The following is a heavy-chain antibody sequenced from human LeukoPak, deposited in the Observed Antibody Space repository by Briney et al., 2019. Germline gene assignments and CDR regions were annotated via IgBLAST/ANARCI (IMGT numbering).Heavy chain of an antibody. CDR2: IRYDGSNK. CDR3: ARAISCSGVSCYSVY. V-gene: IGHV3-30*02. CDR1: GFTFSSYG. J-gene: IGHJ4*02. Sequence: GGSLRLSCAASGFTFSSYGMHWVRQAPGKGLEWVAFIRYDGSNKYYADSVKGRFTISRDNSKNTLSLQMNSLRAEDTAVYYCARAISCSGVSCYSVYWGQGTLVTVSS. D-gene: IGHD2-15*01.